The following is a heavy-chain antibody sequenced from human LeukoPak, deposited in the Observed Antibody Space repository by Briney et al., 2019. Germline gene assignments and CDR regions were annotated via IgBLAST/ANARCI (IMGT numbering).Heavy chain of an antibody. CDR1: GASTASHY. J-gene: IGHJ4*02. CDR2: MFDTVST. D-gene: IGHD5-18*01. CDR3: ATIKRGSTYGYFDF. Sequence: SETLSLTCTVSGASTASHYWTWLRQPPGKELEWIAYMFDTVSTKSNPSLKSRLTLSVDTSKKQLSLRLSSVTAADAAVYYCATIKRGSTYGYFDFWGQGSKVTVSS. V-gene: IGHV4-59*11.